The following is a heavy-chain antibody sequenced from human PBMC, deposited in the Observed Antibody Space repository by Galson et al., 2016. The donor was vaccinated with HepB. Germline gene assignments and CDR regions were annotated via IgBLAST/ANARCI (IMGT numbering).Heavy chain of an antibody. J-gene: IGHJ4*02. Sequence: SLRLSCAASGFTFSDYYMSWIRQAPGKGLEWVSYISSSGSTIYYADSVKGRFTIPRDNAKNSLYLQMNSLRAEDTAVYYWASEGRGYTLDYWGQGTLVTVSS. V-gene: IGHV3-11*01. CDR3: ASEGRGYTLDY. CDR2: ISSSGSTI. D-gene: IGHD5-18*01. CDR1: GFTFSDYY.